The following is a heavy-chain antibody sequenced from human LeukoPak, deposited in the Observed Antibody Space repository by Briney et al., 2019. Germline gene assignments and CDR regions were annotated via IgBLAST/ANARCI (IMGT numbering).Heavy chain of an antibody. V-gene: IGHV4-34*01. CDR3: ARGRGAARFVTIEFDY. Sequence: SESLSLTCAAYGGSFSGYHWSWIRQPPGKGLEWIGEINHRGSTTYNPSLKSRVTMSVDTSKNQFSLKLSSVTAADTAVYYCARGRGAARFVTIEFDYWGQGALVTVSS. CDR1: GGSFSGYH. CDR2: INHRGST. J-gene: IGHJ4*02. D-gene: IGHD6-6*01.